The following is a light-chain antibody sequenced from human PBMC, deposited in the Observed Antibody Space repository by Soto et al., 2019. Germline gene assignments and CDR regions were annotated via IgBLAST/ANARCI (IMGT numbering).Light chain of an antibody. CDR2: KAS. CDR1: QSISVW. J-gene: IGKJ1*01. CDR3: QQYHSYWT. Sequence: DIQVTQSPSTLSASVGDRVTITCRASQSISVWLACYQQKPGKAPNLLIYKASILESGVPSRFSGSGSGTEFTLTISSLQPDYFATYYCQQYHSYWTFGQGTKVEIK. V-gene: IGKV1-5*03.